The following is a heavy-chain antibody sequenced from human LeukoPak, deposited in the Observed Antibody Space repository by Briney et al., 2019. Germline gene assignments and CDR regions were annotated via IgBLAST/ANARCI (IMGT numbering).Heavy chain of an antibody. CDR3: ARSVAGHEGPFDY. CDR1: GFNFSSYA. Sequence: GGSLRLSCAASGFNFSSYAMSWVRQAPGKGLELVSAISGSDSSTHYADSVKGRFTISRDNSKNTLYLQMNSLRAEDAAVYYCARSVAGHEGPFDYWGQGTLVTVSS. CDR2: ISGSDSST. V-gene: IGHV3-23*01. J-gene: IGHJ4*02. D-gene: IGHD6-19*01.